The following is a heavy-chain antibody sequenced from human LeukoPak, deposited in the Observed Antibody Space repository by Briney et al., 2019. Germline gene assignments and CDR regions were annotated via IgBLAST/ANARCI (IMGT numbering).Heavy chain of an antibody. CDR1: GYTFTSYA. J-gene: IGHJ6*02. Sequence: ASVKVSCKASGYTFTSYAMNWVRQAPGQGLEWMGWIKTNTGNPTYAQGFTGRFVLSLDTSVSTAYLQISSLKAEDTAVYYCARVIVAAVYYGMDVWGQGTTVIVSS. CDR2: IKTNTGNP. D-gene: IGHD2-21*01. CDR3: ARVIVAAVYYGMDV. V-gene: IGHV7-4-1*02.